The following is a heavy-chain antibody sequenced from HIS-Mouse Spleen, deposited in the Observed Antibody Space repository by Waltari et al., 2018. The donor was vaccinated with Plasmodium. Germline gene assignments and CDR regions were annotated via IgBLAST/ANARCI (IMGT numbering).Heavy chain of an antibody. V-gene: IGHV1-18*01. CDR1: GYTFISYG. CDR3: ARGSAGDAFDI. D-gene: IGHD6-19*01. CDR2: ISPYNGNT. J-gene: IGHJ3*02. Sequence: QVQLVQSGAEVKKPGASVKVSCKASGYTFISYGFTWVRQAPGQGLEWMGWISPYNGNTNFAHKLQGRVTMTTDTSTSTAYMELRSLRFDDTAVYYCARGSAGDAFDIWGQGTMVTVSS.